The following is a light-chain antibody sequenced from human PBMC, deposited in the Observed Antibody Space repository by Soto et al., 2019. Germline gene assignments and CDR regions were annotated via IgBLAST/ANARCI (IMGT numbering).Light chain of an antibody. CDR2: GNS. Sequence: QTVVTQPPSASGAPGQRVTISCTGSSSNIGATYDVQWYQQLPGTAPKLLIYGNSNRPSGVPDRFSGSKSGTSASLAITGLQADDEADYYCQSYDSSLSAHYVFGTGTKLTVL. CDR3: QSYDSSLSAHYV. V-gene: IGLV1-40*01. CDR1: SSNIGATYD. J-gene: IGLJ1*01.